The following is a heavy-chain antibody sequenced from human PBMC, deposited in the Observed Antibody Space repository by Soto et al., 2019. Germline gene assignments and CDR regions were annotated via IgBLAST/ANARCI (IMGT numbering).Heavy chain of an antibody. J-gene: IGHJ6*02. CDR3: ARDQYGDSYYYGMDV. V-gene: IGHV1-69*08. CDR1: GGTFSSYT. D-gene: IGHD4-17*01. Sequence: QVQLVQSGAEVKKPGSSVKVSCKASGGTFSSYTISWVRQAPGQGLEWMGRIIPILGIANYAQKFQGRVTITADKSARPAYRELSSLRSEDTAVYYCARDQYGDSYYYGMDVCGQVTTVTVSS. CDR2: IIPILGIA.